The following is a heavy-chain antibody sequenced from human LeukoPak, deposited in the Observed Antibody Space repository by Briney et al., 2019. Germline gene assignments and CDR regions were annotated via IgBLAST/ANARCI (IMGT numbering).Heavy chain of an antibody. CDR3: ARGGSYGYYFDY. J-gene: IGHJ4*02. V-gene: IGHV3-33*01. CDR1: GFTFSSYG. D-gene: IGHD5-18*01. CDR2: IWYDGSNK. Sequence: GRSLRLSCAASGFTFSSYGMHWVRQAPGKGLEWVAVIWYDGSNKYYADSVKGRFTISRDNSKNTLYLQMNSLRAEDTAVYYCARGGSYGYYFDYWGQGTLVTVSS.